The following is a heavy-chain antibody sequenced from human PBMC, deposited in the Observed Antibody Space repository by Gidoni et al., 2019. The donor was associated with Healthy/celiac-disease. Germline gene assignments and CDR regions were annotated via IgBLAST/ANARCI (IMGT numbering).Heavy chain of an antibody. CDR3: ASTYCSRASCYSYTMYYFDS. V-gene: IGHV4-38-2*02. D-gene: IGHD2-15*01. CDR1: GYSISSGYY. Sequence: QVQLQESGPGLVKTSETLSLTCTVAGYSISSGYYWGWIRQPPGKGLEWIGRIYHSGSTYYNPSLKSRVTISVDTSTNQFSLKLRSVTAADTAAYYCASTYCSRASCYSYTMYYFDSWGQGTLVTVSS. CDR2: IYHSGST. J-gene: IGHJ4*02.